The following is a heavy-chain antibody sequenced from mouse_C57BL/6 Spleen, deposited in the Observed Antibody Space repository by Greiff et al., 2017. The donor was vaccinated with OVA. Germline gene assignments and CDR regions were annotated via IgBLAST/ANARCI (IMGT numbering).Heavy chain of an antibody. Sequence: VKLMESGPGILQSSQTLSLTCSFSGFSLSTSGMGVSWIRQPSGKGLEWLAHIYWDDDKRYNPSLKSRLTISKDTSRNQVFLKITSVDTADTATYYCASPHYYGSSYEFAYWGQGTLVTVSA. J-gene: IGHJ3*01. CDR2: IYWDDDK. CDR1: GFSLSTSGMG. D-gene: IGHD1-1*01. V-gene: IGHV8-12*01. CDR3: ASPHYYGSSYEFAY.